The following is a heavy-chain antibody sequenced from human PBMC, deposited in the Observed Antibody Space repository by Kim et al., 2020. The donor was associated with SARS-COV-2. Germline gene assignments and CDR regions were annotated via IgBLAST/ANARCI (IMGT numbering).Heavy chain of an antibody. V-gene: IGHV3-48*02. J-gene: IGHJ5*02. CDR1: GFTFSSYS. Sequence: GGSLRLSCAASGFTFSSYSMNWVRQAPGKGLEWVSYISSSSSTIYYADSVKGRFTISRDNAKNSLYLQMNSLRDEDTAVYYCATTLADYSNYRGWFDPWGQGTLVTVSS. D-gene: IGHD4-4*01. CDR3: ATTLADYSNYRGWFDP. CDR2: ISSSSSTI.